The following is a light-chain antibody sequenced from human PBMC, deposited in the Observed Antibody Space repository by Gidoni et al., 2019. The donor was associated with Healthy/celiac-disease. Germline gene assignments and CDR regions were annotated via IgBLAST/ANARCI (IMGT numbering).Light chain of an antibody. CDR3: QQYYSYPRT. Sequence: PSSFSASTGDRVTITCRASQGISSYLAWYQQKPGKAPKLLIYAASTLQSGVPSRFSGSGSGTDFTLTISCLQSEDFATYYCQQYYSYPRTFGQGTKVEIK. J-gene: IGKJ1*01. CDR1: QGISSY. CDR2: AAS. V-gene: IGKV1-8*01.